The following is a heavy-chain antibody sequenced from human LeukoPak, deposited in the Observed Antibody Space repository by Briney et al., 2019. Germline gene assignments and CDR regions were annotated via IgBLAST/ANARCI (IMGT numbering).Heavy chain of an antibody. CDR1: GYTFTGYY. Sequence: ASVKVSCKASGYTFTGYYMHWVRQAPGQGLEWMGWINPNSGDTNYAQKFQDRVTMTRDTSISTAYMELSRLRSDDTAVYYCARAPANKYDSRLSEDYWGQGTLVTVSS. CDR2: INPNSGDT. V-gene: IGHV1-2*02. CDR3: ARAPANKYDSRLSEDY. J-gene: IGHJ4*02. D-gene: IGHD3-22*01.